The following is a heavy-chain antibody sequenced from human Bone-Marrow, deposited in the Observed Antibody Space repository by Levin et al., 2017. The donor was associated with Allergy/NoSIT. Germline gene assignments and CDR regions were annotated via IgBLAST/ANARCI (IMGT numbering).Heavy chain of an antibody. CDR1: GDSITSNSYH. CDR3: ARINSWFFGMDV. Sequence: SETLSLTCTVSGDSITSNSYHWGCMRQSPGKGLEWIGSIYYTGSAFYNPSLTSRLTISLDTSKNQFSLRLKSVTAADTAVYYCARINSWFFGMDVWGHGTTVTVSS. V-gene: IGHV4-39*07. CDR2: IYYTGSA. J-gene: IGHJ6*02. D-gene: IGHD6-13*01.